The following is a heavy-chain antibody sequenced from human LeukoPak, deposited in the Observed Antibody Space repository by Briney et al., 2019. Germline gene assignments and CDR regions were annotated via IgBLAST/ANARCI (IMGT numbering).Heavy chain of an antibody. D-gene: IGHD4-11*01. CDR3: AYTTVTDPYFDY. Sequence: GRSLRLSCAASGFTFSSYGMHWVRQAPGKGLEWVAVISYDGSNKYYADSVKGRFTISRDNSKNTLYLQMNSLRAEDMAVYYCAYTTVTDPYFDYWGQGTLVTVSS. V-gene: IGHV3-30*03. J-gene: IGHJ4*02. CDR2: ISYDGSNK. CDR1: GFTFSSYG.